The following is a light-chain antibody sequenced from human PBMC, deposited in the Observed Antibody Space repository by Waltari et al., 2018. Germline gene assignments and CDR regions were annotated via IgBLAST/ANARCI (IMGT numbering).Light chain of an antibody. V-gene: IGLV2-14*03. CDR1: ISDVGGFNS. CDR3: SSQSTNSVVL. J-gene: IGLJ3*02. Sequence: QSALTQPASVSGSPGQSITISCTGTISDVGGFNSVSWYQVHPGQAPRVMIYDVINRPSVVSDRFSASKSGNTSALTISGLHAEDEGDYYCSSQSTNSVVLFGGVTKLTVL. CDR2: DVI.